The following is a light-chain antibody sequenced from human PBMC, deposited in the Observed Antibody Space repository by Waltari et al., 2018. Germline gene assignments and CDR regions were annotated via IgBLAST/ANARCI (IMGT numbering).Light chain of an antibody. J-gene: IGKJ2*02. Sequence: DVVMTQSPLSLPVTLGQPASISCRSSQSLVHSDGNTYLNWFQQRPGQSPRRLIYKVSNRDSGVPDRFSGSGSGTDFTLKISRVEAEDVGVYYCMQGTHWPTGGTFGQGTKLEIK. V-gene: IGKV2-30*02. CDR2: KVS. CDR1: QSLVHSDGNTY. CDR3: MQGTHWPTGGT.